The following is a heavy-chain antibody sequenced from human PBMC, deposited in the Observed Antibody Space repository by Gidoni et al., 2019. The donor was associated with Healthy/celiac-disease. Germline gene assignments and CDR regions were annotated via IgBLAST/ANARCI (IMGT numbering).Heavy chain of an antibody. CDR2: IYYSGST. CDR3: ARHGYSSSHTLGVGATRLSY. D-gene: IGHD6-6*01. V-gene: IGHV4-39*01. J-gene: IGHJ4*02. Sequence: QLQLQESGPGLVKPSATLSLTCTVSGGSISSRSYYWGWIRQPPGKGQEWIGSIYYSGSTYYNPSLKSRVTISVDTSKNQFSLKLSSVTAADTAVYYCARHGYSSSHTLGVGATRLSYWGQGTLVTVSS. CDR1: GGSISSRSYY.